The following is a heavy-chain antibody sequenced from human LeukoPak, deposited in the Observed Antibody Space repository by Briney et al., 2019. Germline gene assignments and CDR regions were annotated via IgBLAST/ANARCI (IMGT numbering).Heavy chain of an antibody. CDR1: GVSIGGSSYC. J-gene: IGHJ3*02. CDR3: AGSLRHSYDSRDAFDI. D-gene: IGHD3-22*01. CDR2: IYYSGST. Sequence: SGTLSLTCTVSGVSIGGSSYCWGWIRQRPGKGLEWTGSIYYSGSTYYNPSRKSRVTISVATSQNQFSLRLSSVTAADTAVDYGAGSLRHSYDSRDAFDIWGQGTMVTVSS. V-gene: IGHV4-39*07.